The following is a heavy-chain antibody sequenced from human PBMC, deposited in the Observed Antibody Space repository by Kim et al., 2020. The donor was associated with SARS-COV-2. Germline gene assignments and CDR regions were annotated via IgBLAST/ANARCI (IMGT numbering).Heavy chain of an antibody. J-gene: IGHJ6*01. D-gene: IGHD1-26*01. V-gene: IGHV3-9*01. CDR2: ISWNSGSI. Sequence: GGSLRLSCAASGFTFDDYAMHWVRQAPGKGLEWVSGISWNSGSIGYADSVKGRFTISRDNAKNSLYLQMNSLRAEDTAWYYCAKGDSGSYPPDYYYYGM. CDR3: AKGDSGSYPPDYYYYGM. CDR1: GFTFDDYA.